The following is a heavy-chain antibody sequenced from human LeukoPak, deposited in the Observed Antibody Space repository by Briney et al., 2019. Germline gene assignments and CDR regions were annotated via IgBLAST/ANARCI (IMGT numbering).Heavy chain of an antibody. CDR2: IYSSGST. CDR1: GGSISSYY. V-gene: IGHV4-4*07. D-gene: IGHD6-13*01. CDR3: ARETPYGDSNDY. Sequence: PSETLTLTCTVSGGSISSYYRSWVRQAAGKGLEWVGGIYSSGSTNYNDSVKSRVTISVDTSKNQFSLKLSSVTAADTAVYYCARETPYGDSNDYWGQGTLVTVSS. J-gene: IGHJ4*02.